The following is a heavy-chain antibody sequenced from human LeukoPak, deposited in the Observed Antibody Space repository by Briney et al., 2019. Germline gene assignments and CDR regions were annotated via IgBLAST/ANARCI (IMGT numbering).Heavy chain of an antibody. J-gene: IGHJ4*02. CDR3: AGVYDGNFGYFDY. CDR2: ISYDGTNK. CDR1: GFTFSTYV. Sequence: GRSLRLSCAASGFTFSTYVMHWVRQAPGKGLEWVAVISYDGTNKYYADSVKGRFTISRDNCKNTLYLQMNSLRAEDTAVYYCAGVYDGNFGYFDYWGQGPLVTVSS. D-gene: IGHD2-8*01. V-gene: IGHV3-30-3*01.